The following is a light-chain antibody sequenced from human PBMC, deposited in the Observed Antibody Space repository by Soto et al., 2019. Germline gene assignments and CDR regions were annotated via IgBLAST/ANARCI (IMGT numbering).Light chain of an antibody. CDR2: DAS. CDR3: QQYSTYPWT. J-gene: IGKJ1*01. V-gene: IGKV1-5*01. Sequence: DIQLTQSPSTLSASVGDRVSITCRASKSISTWLAWCQQKPGKAPKLLIFDASSLESRVSSRFSGRGSGTQFTLTISGLQPDDFATYYCQQYSTYPWTFGQGAKVEFK. CDR1: KSISTW.